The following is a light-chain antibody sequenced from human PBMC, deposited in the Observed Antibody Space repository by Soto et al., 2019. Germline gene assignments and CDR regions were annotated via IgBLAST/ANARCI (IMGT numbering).Light chain of an antibody. Sequence: AIQLTQSPSSLSASVGDRVTITCRASQGISSALAWYQQKPGKSPNLLIYDVSILESGVPSRFSGSGSGTDLTLTISSLQPEDFATYYCQQFNTYPALTFGGGTKVEIK. CDR3: QQFNTYPALT. CDR2: DVS. J-gene: IGKJ4*01. CDR1: QGISSA. V-gene: IGKV1-13*02.